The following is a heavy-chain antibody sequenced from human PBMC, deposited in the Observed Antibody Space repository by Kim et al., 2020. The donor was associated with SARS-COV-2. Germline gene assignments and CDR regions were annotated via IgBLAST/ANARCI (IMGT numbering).Heavy chain of an antibody. V-gene: IGHV3-11*01. D-gene: IGHD6-19*01. CDR1: GFTFSDYY. CDR3: ARVPYSSDWYGGYHIDV. J-gene: IGHJ6*03. Sequence: GGSLRLSCAASGFTFSDYYMTWIRQAPGKGLEWVSYITNTGSSMYYADSVKGRFTISRDNAENSLYLQMNSLRPEDTAVYYCARVPYSSDWYGGYHIDVWGKGTTVTVSS. CDR2: ITNTGSSM.